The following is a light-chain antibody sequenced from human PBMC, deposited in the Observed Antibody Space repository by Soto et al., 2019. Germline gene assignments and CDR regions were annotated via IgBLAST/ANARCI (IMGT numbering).Light chain of an antibody. CDR1: HSLLDSNGYNY. J-gene: IGKJ1*01. CDR3: MQALQTPWT. CDR2: LGP. Sequence: DIVMTQSPLSLPVTPGEPASISCRSSHSLLDSNGYNYLDWYLQKPGQSPQLLTYLGPHRASGVPDRFSGIGTGTDFKLKITRGAAEDVSAYYSMQALQTPWTFGQATKVDIK. V-gene: IGKV2-28*01.